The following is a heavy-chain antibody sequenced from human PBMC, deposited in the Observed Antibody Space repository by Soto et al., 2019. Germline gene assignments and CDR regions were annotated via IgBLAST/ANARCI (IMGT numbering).Heavy chain of an antibody. CDR2: IYTSGVP. CDR1: GFTFTTYA. D-gene: IGHD3-3*02. CDR3: TIDWERDAAAFFDY. V-gene: IGHV3-23*05. Sequence: EVQLLESGGGLVQPGGSLRLSCAASGFTFTTYAMTWVRQAPGKGLEWVSGIYTSGVPKYADSVQGRFTISRDDSKSTLYLQMNSLRAEDTAVYYCTIDWERDAAAFFDYWGQGTLVTVSS. J-gene: IGHJ4*02.